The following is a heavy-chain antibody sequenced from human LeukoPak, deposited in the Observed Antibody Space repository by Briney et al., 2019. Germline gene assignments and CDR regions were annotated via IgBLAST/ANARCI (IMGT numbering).Heavy chain of an antibody. CDR3: AAVGDCSGSICYTFDY. V-gene: IGHV4-38-2*01. CDR2: IHPSGST. J-gene: IGHJ4*02. D-gene: IGHD2-2*02. Sequence: PSETLSLTCAVSGYSISSGYYWGWIRQPPGKGLEWIASIHPSGSTYYNPSPQSRITISLDTSKNQFSLKLSSVTAADTAVYYCAAVGDCSGSICYTFDYWGQGTLVTVSS. CDR1: GYSISSGYY.